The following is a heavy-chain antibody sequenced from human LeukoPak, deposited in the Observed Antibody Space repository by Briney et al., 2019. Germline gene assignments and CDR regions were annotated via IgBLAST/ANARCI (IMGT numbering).Heavy chain of an antibody. Sequence: SETLSLTCAGYVGSFSGYYWSWIRQPPGKGLEWIGEINHSGSTNYNPSLKSRVTISVDTTKNQFSLKLSSVTAADTAVYYCARGVSTYYYDSSGYLGYWGQGTLVTVSS. J-gene: IGHJ4*02. V-gene: IGHV4-34*01. CDR2: INHSGST. CDR3: ARGVSTYYYDSSGYLGY. CDR1: VGSFSGYY. D-gene: IGHD3-22*01.